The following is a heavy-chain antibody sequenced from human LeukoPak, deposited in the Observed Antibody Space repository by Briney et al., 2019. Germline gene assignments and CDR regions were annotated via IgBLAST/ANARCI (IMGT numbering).Heavy chain of an antibody. D-gene: IGHD6-19*01. CDR1: GFTFRSYA. J-gene: IGHJ4*02. V-gene: IGHV3-30*04. CDR2: ISYDGDNK. Sequence: GGSLRLSCAASGFTFRSYAMHWVRQAPGKGLEWVAIISYDGDNKYYADSVKGRFTISRDNSKNTLYLQMNSLRAEDTAVYYCARILSSAWGELGYWGQGTLVTVSS. CDR3: ARILSSAWGELGY.